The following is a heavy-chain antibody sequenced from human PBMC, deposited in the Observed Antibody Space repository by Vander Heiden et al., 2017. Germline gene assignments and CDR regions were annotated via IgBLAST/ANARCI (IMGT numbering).Heavy chain of an antibody. Sequence: EVQLVESGGGLVQPGGSLTLSCAASGFTFSGSAMNWVRQVSGKGLAWVGRIRSKANSYATAYAASVKGRFTISRDDSKNTAYLQMNSLKTEDTAVYYCTRVTQDIVVVPAAKSRYYYYGMDVWGQGTTVTVSS. CDR3: TRVTQDIVVVPAAKSRYYYYGMDV. V-gene: IGHV3-73*02. D-gene: IGHD2-2*01. CDR1: GFTFSGSA. J-gene: IGHJ6*02. CDR2: IRSKANSYAT.